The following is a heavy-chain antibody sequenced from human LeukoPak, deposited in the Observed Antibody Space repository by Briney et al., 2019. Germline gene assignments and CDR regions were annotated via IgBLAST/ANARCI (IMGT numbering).Heavy chain of an antibody. J-gene: IGHJ3*02. Sequence: GAPLKISCKGSGYSFTSYWIGCVRQMPGKGLEWMGIIYPGGSNTRYNPSFQGQVTISDDKSISTAYLEWSSLKASDTAMYYCARFQYQLLNAFDIWGQGTMVTVSS. CDR2: IYPGGSNT. CDR3: ARFQYQLLNAFDI. CDR1: GYSFTSYW. V-gene: IGHV5-51*01. D-gene: IGHD2-2*01.